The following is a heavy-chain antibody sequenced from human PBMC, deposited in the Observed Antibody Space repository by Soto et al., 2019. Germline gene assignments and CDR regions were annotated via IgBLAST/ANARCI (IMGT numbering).Heavy chain of an antibody. D-gene: IGHD3-3*01. V-gene: IGHV4-59*01. J-gene: IGHJ6*02. Sequence: SETLSLTCTVSGGSISSYYWSWIRQPPGKGLEWIGYIYYSGSTNYNPSLKSRVTISVDTSKNQFSLKLSSVTAADTAVYYCARDSLGYYDFWSGSYYYYGMDVSGQGTTVTVSS. CDR2: IYYSGST. CDR1: GGSISSYY. CDR3: ARDSLGYYDFWSGSYYYYGMDV.